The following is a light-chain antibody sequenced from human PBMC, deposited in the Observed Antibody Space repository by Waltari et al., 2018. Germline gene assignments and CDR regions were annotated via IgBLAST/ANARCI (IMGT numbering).Light chain of an antibody. CDR1: SSDIGRYNS. V-gene: IGLV2-14*01. J-gene: IGLJ2*01. CDR3: SSYTNSGNVV. CDR2: EVS. Sequence: QSALPQPASVSGSPGQAITISCTGTSSDIGRYNSVSWYQQHPGKAPKRVISEVSNRPSGVSNRFSGSKSGNTASLTISGLQAEDGAHYYCSSYTNSGNVVFGGGTKLTVL.